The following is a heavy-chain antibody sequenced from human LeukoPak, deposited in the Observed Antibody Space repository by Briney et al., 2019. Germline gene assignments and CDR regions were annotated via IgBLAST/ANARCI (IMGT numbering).Heavy chain of an antibody. Sequence: GGSLRLSCAASGFTFDDYAMHWVRQAPGKGLEWVSGISWNSGSIGYADSVKGRFTISRDNAKNSLYLQMNSLRAEDTAVYYCANALGGGNTWYYFDCWGQGTLVTVSS. CDR1: GFTFDDYA. J-gene: IGHJ4*02. D-gene: IGHD6-13*01. V-gene: IGHV3-9*01. CDR2: ISWNSGSI. CDR3: ANALGGGNTWYYFDC.